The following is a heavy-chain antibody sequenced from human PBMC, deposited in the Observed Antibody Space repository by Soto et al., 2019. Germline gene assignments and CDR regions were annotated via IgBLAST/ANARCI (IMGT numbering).Heavy chain of an antibody. CDR2: INAGNGDT. V-gene: IGHV1-3*01. J-gene: IGHJ4*02. Sequence: ASVKVSCKASGYSFTTSKLHWVRQAPGQRLQWMGWINAGNGDTRYSQKFQGRVTITRDTSASTAYMELSSLYSEDTAVYYCARDPALDYWGQGTLVTVSS. CDR3: ARDPALDY. CDR1: GYSFTTSK.